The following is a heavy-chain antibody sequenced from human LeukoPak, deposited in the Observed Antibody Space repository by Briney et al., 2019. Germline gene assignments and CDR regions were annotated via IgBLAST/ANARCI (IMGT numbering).Heavy chain of an antibody. J-gene: IGHJ3*02. CDR2: ISYDGSNK. CDR3: ARFLDAFDI. Sequence: GGSLRLSCAASGLTFSSYGMHWVRQAPGKGLEWVAVISYDGSNKYYADSVKGRFTISRDNSKNTLYLQMNSLRAEDTAVYYCARFLDAFDIWGQGTMVTVSS. CDR1: GLTFSSYG. V-gene: IGHV3-30*03.